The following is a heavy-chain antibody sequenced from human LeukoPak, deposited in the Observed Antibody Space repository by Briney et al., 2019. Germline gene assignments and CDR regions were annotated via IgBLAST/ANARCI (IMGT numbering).Heavy chain of an antibody. D-gene: IGHD3-22*01. Sequence: PGGSLRLSCAASGFTFSNAWMSWVRQAPGKGLEWVGRIKSKTDGGTTDYAAPVKGRFTISRDDSKNTLYLQMNSLKTEDTAVYYCTTDLNGYYILDYWGQGTLVTVSS. CDR3: TTDLNGYYILDY. CDR2: IKSKTDGGTT. J-gene: IGHJ4*02. CDR1: GFTFSNAW. V-gene: IGHV3-15*01.